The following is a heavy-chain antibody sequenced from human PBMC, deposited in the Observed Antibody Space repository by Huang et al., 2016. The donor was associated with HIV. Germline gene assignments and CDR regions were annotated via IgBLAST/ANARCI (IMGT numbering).Heavy chain of an antibody. J-gene: IGHJ6*02. CDR2: ISPIFGTA. D-gene: IGHD6-6*01. Sequence: VQLVQSGAEVKKPGSSVKVSCKASGGTFSTYAISWVRQAPGQGLEWMGGISPIFGTANYAQKFQGTVTITADEFTSTAYMELSSLRSEDTALYYCARGRTRSSLYDSYYGLDVWGQGTTVTVSS. CDR1: GGTFSTYA. V-gene: IGHV1-69*01. CDR3: ARGRTRSSLYDSYYGLDV.